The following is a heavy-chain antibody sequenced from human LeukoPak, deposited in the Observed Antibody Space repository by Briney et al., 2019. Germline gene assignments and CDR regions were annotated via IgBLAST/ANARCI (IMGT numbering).Heavy chain of an antibody. CDR3: AKILVPWLVPYLDY. J-gene: IGHJ4*02. CDR2: ISGSGGST. CDR1: GFTFSSYA. D-gene: IGHD6-19*01. V-gene: IGHV3-23*01. Sequence: PGGSLRLSCAASGFTFSSYAMSWVRQAPGKGLEWVSAISGSGGSTYYADSVKGRFTISRDNSKNTLYLQMNSLRDEETAVYYCAKILVPWLVPYLDYWGQGTLVTVSS.